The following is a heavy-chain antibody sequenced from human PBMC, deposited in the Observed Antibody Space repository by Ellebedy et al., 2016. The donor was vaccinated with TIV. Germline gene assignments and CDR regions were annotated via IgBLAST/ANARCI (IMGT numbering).Heavy chain of an antibody. V-gene: IGHV1-3*01. J-gene: IGHJ4*02. CDR3: ATSHSCSGGSCSYFDY. CDR1: GYTFTSYA. Sequence: ASVKVSCKASGYTFTSYAMHWVRQAPGQRLEWMGWINAGNGNTKYSQKFQGRVTITRDTSASTAYMELSSLRSEDTAVYYCATSHSCSGGSCSYFDYWGQGTLVTVSS. CDR2: INAGNGNT. D-gene: IGHD2-15*01.